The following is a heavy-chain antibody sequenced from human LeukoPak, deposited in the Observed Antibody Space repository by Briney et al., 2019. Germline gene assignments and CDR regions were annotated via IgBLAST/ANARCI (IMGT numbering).Heavy chain of an antibody. CDR2: IYPGDSDT. CDR3: ARSIGYSGYDPKFYFDY. D-gene: IGHD5-12*01. CDR1: GYSFTSYW. V-gene: IGHV5-51*01. J-gene: IGHJ4*02. Sequence: GESLQISCKGSGYSFTSYWIGWVRQMPGKGLEWMGIIYPGDSDTRYSPSFQGQVTISADKSISTAYLQWSSLKASDTAMYYCARSIGYSGYDPKFYFDYWGQGTLVTVSS.